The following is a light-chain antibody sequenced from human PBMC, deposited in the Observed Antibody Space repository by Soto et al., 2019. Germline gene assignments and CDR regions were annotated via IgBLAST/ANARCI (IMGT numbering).Light chain of an antibody. Sequence: DIQMTQSPSSLSASVGDRVTITCQASQDISNYLNWYQQKAGKAPKLLIYDASNLETGVPSRFNGSGSGTDFIFTSSSRQPEDIATYYCQQYDNLPFTFGPGTKVDIK. V-gene: IGKV1-33*01. CDR2: DAS. CDR3: QQYDNLPFT. J-gene: IGKJ3*01. CDR1: QDISNY.